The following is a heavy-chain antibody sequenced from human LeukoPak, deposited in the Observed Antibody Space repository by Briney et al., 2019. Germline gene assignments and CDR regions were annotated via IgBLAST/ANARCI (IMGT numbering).Heavy chain of an antibody. J-gene: IGHJ4*02. CDR2: IKQDGSEK. CDR1: GFTFSSYW. CDR3: ARDPYSSGLDY. Sequence: GGSLRLSCAGSGFTFSSYWMSWVRLAPGKGLEWVANIKQDGSEKYYVDSVKGRFTISRDNAKNSLYLQMNSLRAEDTAVYYCARDPYSSGLDYWGQGTLVTVSS. V-gene: IGHV3-7*01. D-gene: IGHD6-19*01.